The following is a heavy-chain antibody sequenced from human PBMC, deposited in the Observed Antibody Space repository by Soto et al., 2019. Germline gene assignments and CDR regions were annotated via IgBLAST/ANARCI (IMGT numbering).Heavy chain of an antibody. CDR2: VFYNGNT. V-gene: IGHV4-39*01. CDR1: GGSIRSSSYY. J-gene: IGHJ4*02. Sequence: SETLSLTCTVSGGSIRSSSYYWVWICQPPGKGLEWIGSVFYNGNTYYSPSLKSRITISVDTSQNQFSLRLYSVTAADTALYHCARVPDCGSGNDWGQGTLVTVSS. CDR3: ARVPDCGSGND. D-gene: IGHD3-10*01.